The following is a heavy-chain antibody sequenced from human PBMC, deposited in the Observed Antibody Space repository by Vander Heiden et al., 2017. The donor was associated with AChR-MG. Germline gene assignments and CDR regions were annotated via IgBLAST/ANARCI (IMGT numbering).Heavy chain of an antibody. CDR3: ARLVDLG. J-gene: IGHJ4*02. V-gene: IGHV1-2*02. CDR1: GYTFTGYY. D-gene: IGHD2-15*01. CDR2: INTNRGGT. Sequence: QVQLVQSGAEVKKPGAAVMVSCKASGYTFTGYYMHWVRQAPGKGLEWMGWINTNRGGTNYAQKFEGRVTMTRDTSISTAYMELSRMRSDDTAVYYCARLVDLGWGQGTLVTVSS.